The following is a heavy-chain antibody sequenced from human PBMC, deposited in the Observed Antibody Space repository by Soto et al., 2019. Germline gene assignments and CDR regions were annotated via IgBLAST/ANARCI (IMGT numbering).Heavy chain of an antibody. D-gene: IGHD6-25*01. Sequence: QVQLQESGPGLVKPSQTLSLTCTVSGGSISSGDYYWSWIRQPPGKGLEWIGYIYYSGSTYYNPSLMSRVTRSGDTSKHRFSLKLSCVTAADTAVYYCARGTESGIPHTNPEYYFDYWGQGTLVTVSS. V-gene: IGHV4-30-4*01. CDR1: GGSISSGDYY. CDR2: IYYSGST. J-gene: IGHJ4*02. CDR3: ARGTESGIPHTNPEYYFDY.